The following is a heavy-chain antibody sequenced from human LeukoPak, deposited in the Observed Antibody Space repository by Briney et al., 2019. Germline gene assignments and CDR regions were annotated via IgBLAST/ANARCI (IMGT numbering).Heavy chain of an antibody. CDR2: INHSGST. CDR1: GGSFSGYY. D-gene: IGHD3-22*01. V-gene: IGHV4-34*01. CDR3: ARDLAYDSSGYWMY. Sequence: SETLSLTCAVYGGSFSGYYWSWIRQPPGKGLEWIGEINHSGSTNYNPSLKSRVTISVDTSKNQFSLKLSSVTAADTAVYYCARDLAYDSSGYWMYWGQGTLVTVSS. J-gene: IGHJ4*02.